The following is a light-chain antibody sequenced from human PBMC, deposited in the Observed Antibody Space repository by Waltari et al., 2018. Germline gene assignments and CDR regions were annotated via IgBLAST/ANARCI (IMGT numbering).Light chain of an antibody. Sequence: SYELTQPPSVSVSPGQTVSITRSGDKWRDKSACWYQQKPGRSPVLVIYQDSKRPSGIPERFSGSNPGNTATLTISGTQAMDEADYYCQAWDSSLGVFGGGTKLTVL. J-gene: IGLJ3*02. CDR1: KWRDKS. CDR2: QDS. CDR3: QAWDSSLGV. V-gene: IGLV3-1*01.